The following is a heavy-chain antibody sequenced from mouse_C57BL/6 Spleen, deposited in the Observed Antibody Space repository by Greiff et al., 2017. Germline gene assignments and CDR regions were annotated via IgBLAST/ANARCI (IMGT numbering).Heavy chain of an antibody. CDR2: IDPSDSYT. CDR3: ARSISTVVAAWGYFDV. D-gene: IGHD1-1*01. Sequence: VQLQQPGAELVRPGTSVKLSCTASGYTFTSYWMHWVKQRPGQGLEWIGVIDPSDSYTNYNQKFKGKATLTVDTSSSTAYMQLSSLTSEDSAVYYCARSISTVVAAWGYFDVWGTGTTVTVSS. J-gene: IGHJ1*03. CDR1: GYTFTSYW. V-gene: IGHV1-59*01.